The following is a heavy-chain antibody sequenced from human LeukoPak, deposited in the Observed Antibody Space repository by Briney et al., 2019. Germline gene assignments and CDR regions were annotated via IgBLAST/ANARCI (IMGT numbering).Heavy chain of an antibody. CDR1: GFTFSSYA. Sequence: GGSLRLSCVASGFTFSSYAMGWVRQAPGKRPEWVSSLTDSGGTTYYVDSVKGRFTVSRDNSKNTLYLHMNSLRAEDTAMYYCAKKRDAFDIWGQGTVVAVSS. D-gene: IGHD5-24*01. V-gene: IGHV3-23*01. CDR2: LTDSGGTT. J-gene: IGHJ3*02. CDR3: AKKRDAFDI.